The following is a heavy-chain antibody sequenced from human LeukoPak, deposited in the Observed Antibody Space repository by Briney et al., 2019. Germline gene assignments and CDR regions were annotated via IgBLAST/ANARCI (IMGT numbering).Heavy chain of an antibody. V-gene: IGHV3-9*01. CDR2: ISWNSGRV. CDR1: GFTFEAYA. D-gene: IGHD3-10*01. CDR3: ARVPFGSGSYSTLDY. Sequence: GGSLRLSCTASGFTFEAYAMHWVRQAPGKGLEWVSGISWNSGRVGYADSVKGRFTISRDNSKNTLFLQMRSLRAEDTAVYYCARVPFGSGSYSTLDYWGQGTLVTVSS. J-gene: IGHJ4*02.